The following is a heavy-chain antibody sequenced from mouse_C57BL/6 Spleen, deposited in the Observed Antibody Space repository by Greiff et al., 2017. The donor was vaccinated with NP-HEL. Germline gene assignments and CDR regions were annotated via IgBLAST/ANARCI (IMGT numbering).Heavy chain of an antibody. D-gene: IGHD1-1*01. CDR1: GYAFSSSW. V-gene: IGHV1-82*01. CDR3: ARIVSCDGGY. CDR2: IYPGDGDT. Sequence: VQLQQSGPELVKPGASVKISCKASGYAFSSSWMNWVKQRPGKGLEWIGRIYPGDGDTNYNGKFKGKATLTADKSSSTAYMQLSSLTSEDSAVYFCARIVSCDGGYWGQGTTLTVSS. J-gene: IGHJ2*01.